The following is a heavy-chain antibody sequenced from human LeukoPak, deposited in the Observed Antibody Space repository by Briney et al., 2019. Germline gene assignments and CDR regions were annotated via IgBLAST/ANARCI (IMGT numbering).Heavy chain of an antibody. J-gene: IGHJ4*02. CDR3: ARGIAVASLDY. CDR2: ISAYNVNT. CDR1: GYTFIGYG. Sequence: ASVKVSCKASGYTFIGYGISWVRQAPGQGLEWVGWISAYNVNTNYAQKLQGRVTMTTDTSTSTAYMELSSLRSDDTAVYYCARGIAVASLDYWGQGTLVTVSS. D-gene: IGHD6-19*01. V-gene: IGHV1-18*01.